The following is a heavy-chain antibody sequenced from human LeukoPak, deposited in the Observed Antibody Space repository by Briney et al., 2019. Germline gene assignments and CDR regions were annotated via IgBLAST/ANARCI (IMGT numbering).Heavy chain of an antibody. CDR2: IYYSGST. V-gene: IGHV4-39*07. CDR3: ARGGRLLGKFDY. Sequence: SETLSLTCTVSGGSISSSSYYWGWIRQPPGKGLEWIGSIYYSGSTYYNPSLKSRVTISVDTSTNQFSLKLSSVTAADTAVYFCARGGRLLGKFDYWGQGTLVTVSS. CDR1: GGSISSSSYY. D-gene: IGHD3-22*01. J-gene: IGHJ4*02.